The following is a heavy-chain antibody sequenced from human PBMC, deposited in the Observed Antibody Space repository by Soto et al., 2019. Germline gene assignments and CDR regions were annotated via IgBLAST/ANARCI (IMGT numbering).Heavy chain of an antibody. J-gene: IGHJ6*02. Sequence: GGSLRLSCAASGFTFSSDAMSWVRQAPGKGLEWVSAISGSGSSNYYADSVKGRFTISRDNSKNTLYLQMNRRRAEDTAVYYCAKDEEDGGGVYSYYGMDVWGQGTTVTVSS. CDR3: AKDEEDGGGVYSYYGMDV. CDR2: ISGSGSSN. D-gene: IGHD3-10*01. CDR1: GFTFSSDA. V-gene: IGHV3-23*01.